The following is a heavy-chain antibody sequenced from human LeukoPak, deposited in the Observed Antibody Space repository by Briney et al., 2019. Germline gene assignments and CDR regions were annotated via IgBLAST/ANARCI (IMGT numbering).Heavy chain of an antibody. CDR1: GGSISSSSYY. CDR3: ARGDPRDFYPLRSYYFDY. D-gene: IGHD3-16*01. CDR2: IYYSEST. Sequence: PSETLSLTCTVSGGSISSSSYYWGWIRQPPGKGLEWIGSIYYSESTYYNPSLKSRVTISIDTSKNQFSLKLSSVTAADTAVYYCARGDPRDFYPLRSYYFDYWGQGTLVTASS. V-gene: IGHV4-39*07. J-gene: IGHJ4*02.